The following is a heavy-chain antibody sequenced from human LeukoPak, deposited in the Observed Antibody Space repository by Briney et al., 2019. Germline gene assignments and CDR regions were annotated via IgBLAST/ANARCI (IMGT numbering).Heavy chain of an antibody. CDR3: ARGGYSRAIDY. V-gene: IGHV4-59*01. D-gene: IGHD2-15*01. J-gene: IGHJ4*02. Sequence: SETLSLTCTVSGGSISSYYWSWIRQPPGKGLEWIGYIYYSGSTNYNPSLKSRVTISVDTSKSQFSLKLSSVTAADTAVYYCARGGYSRAIDYWGQGTLVTVSS. CDR2: IYYSGST. CDR1: GGSISSYY.